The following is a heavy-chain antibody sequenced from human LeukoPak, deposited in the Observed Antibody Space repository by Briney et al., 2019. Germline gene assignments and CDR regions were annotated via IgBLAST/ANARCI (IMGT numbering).Heavy chain of an antibody. Sequence: PSETLSLTCTVSGGSISSSSYYWGWIRQPPAKGLEWIGSIYYSGSTYYNPSLKSRVTISVDTSKNQFSLKLSSVTAADTAVYYCARHDYGEFGYWGQGTLVTVSS. CDR2: IYYSGST. D-gene: IGHD4-17*01. V-gene: IGHV4-39*01. CDR1: GGSISSSSYY. J-gene: IGHJ4*02. CDR3: ARHDYGEFGY.